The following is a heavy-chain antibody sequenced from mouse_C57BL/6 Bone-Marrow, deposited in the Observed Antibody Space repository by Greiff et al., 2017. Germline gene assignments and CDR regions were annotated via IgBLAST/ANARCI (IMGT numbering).Heavy chain of an antibody. D-gene: IGHD2-3*01. V-gene: IGHV1-80*01. CDR2: IYPGDGDT. CDR3: ARKGAYDLDY. J-gene: IGHJ2*01. Sequence: VMLVESGAELVKPGASVKISCKASGYAFSSYWMNWVKQRPGKGLEWIGQIYPGDGDTNYNGKFKGKATLTADKSSSTAYMQLSSLTSEDSAVYFCARKGAYDLDYWGQGTTLTVSS. CDR1: GYAFSSYW.